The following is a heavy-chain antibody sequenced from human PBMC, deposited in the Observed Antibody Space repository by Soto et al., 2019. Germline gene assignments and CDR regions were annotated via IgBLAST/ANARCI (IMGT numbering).Heavy chain of an antibody. J-gene: IGHJ5*02. V-gene: IGHV4-39*01. CDR3: ARHQIVVVPAAKGVWFDP. CDR2: IYYSGST. Sequence: SETLSLTCTVSGGSISSSSYYWGWIRQPPGKGLEWIGSIYYSGSTYYNPSLKSRVTISVDTSKNQFSLKLSSVTAADTAVYYCARHQIVVVPAAKGVWFDPWGQGTLVTVSS. D-gene: IGHD2-2*01. CDR1: GGSISSSSYY.